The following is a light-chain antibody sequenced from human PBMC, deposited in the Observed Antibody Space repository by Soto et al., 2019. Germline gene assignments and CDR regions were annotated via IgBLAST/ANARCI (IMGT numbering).Light chain of an antibody. CDR2: GIS. Sequence: ESVLTQSPGTLSLSPGERATLSCRASQSVTNSYFAWYQQKPGQAPRLLIHGISSRATGIPDRFSGSGSGTDFTLTISRLEPEDFVVYYCQQYSTLPHTFGQGTRLENK. V-gene: IGKV3-20*01. J-gene: IGKJ5*01. CDR1: QSVTNSY. CDR3: QQYSTLPHT.